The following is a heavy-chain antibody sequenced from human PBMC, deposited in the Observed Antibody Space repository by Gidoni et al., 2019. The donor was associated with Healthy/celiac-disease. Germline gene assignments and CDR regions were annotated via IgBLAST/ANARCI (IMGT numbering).Heavy chain of an antibody. J-gene: IGHJ3*02. Sequence: QVQLQESGPGLVKPSETLSLTCTVSGCPISSYYWSWIRQPPGKGLEWIGYIYYSGTTNYNPSPKSRVTISVDTSKNQFSLKLSSVTAADTAVYYCARHRPWIQLWLPDAFDIWGQGTMVTVSS. CDR1: GCPISSYY. CDR2: IYYSGTT. CDR3: ARHRPWIQLWLPDAFDI. D-gene: IGHD5-18*01. V-gene: IGHV4-59*08.